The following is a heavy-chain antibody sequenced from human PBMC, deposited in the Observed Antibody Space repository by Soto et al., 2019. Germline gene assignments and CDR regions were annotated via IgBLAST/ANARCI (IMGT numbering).Heavy chain of an antibody. CDR2: INHSGST. V-gene: IGHV4-34*01. D-gene: IGHD5-12*01. Sequence: SETLSLTCAVYGGSFSGYYWSWIRQPPGKGLEWIGEINHSGSTNYNPSLKSRVTISVDTSKNQFSLKLSSVTAADTAVYYCARLPRGYSGTLDYWGQGTLVTVS. CDR3: ARLPRGYSGTLDY. J-gene: IGHJ4*02. CDR1: GGSFSGYY.